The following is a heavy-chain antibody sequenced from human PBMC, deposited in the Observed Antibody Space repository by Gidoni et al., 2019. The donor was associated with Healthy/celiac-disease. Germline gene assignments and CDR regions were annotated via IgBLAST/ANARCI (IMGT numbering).Heavy chain of an antibody. CDR1: GFTFSSYW. J-gene: IGHJ4*02. Sequence: EVQLVESGGGLVQPGGSLRLPCAASGFTFSSYWMSWVRPAPGKGLEGVANIKQDGSEKYYVDSVKGRFTISRDNAKNSLYLQMNSLRAEDTAVYYCARVVRGWYGGYYFDYWGQGTLVTVSS. D-gene: IGHD6-19*01. CDR2: IKQDGSEK. CDR3: ARVVRGWYGGYYFDY. V-gene: IGHV3-7*01.